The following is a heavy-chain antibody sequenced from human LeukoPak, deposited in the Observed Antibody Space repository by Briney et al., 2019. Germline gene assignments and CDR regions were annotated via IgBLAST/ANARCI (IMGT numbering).Heavy chain of an antibody. Sequence: GGSLRLSCVASGFTFSSYGMHWVRQAPGKGLEWVAVISYDGSNKYYADSVKGRFTISRDNSKNTLYLQMNSLRAEDTAVYYCAKVPNYYDSSWDAFDIWGQGTMVTVSS. CDR3: AKVPNYYDSSWDAFDI. CDR2: ISYDGSNK. CDR1: GFTFSSYG. V-gene: IGHV3-30*18. J-gene: IGHJ3*02. D-gene: IGHD3-22*01.